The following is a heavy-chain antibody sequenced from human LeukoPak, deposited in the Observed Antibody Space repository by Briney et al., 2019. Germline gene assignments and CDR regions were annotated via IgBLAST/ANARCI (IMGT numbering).Heavy chain of an antibody. J-gene: IGHJ5*02. CDR2: ISSSSSYT. Sequence: GGSLRLSCAASGFTFSDYYMSWIRQAPGKGLEWVSYISSSSSYTNYADSVKGRFTISRDNAKNSLYLQMNSLRAEDTAVYFCARDRNMGFGEWWCDPWGQGTRVTVSS. V-gene: IGHV3-11*06. D-gene: IGHD3-10*01. CDR1: GFTFSDYY. CDR3: ARDRNMGFGEWWCDP.